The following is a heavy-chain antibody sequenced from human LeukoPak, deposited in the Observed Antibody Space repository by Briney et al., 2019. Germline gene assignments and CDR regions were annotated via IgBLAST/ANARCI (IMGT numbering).Heavy chain of an antibody. Sequence: PGESLRLSCTASGFTFGSYAMSWVRQAPGRGLEWVSAISASVSNTYYADSMRGRFTISRDNSKNTLYLQMNSLTPEDTAIYYCAKDLGVRYFDWLIPGSDYWGQGTLVTVSS. CDR1: GFTFGSYA. J-gene: IGHJ4*02. CDR3: AKDLGVRYFDWLIPGSDY. D-gene: IGHD3-9*01. V-gene: IGHV3-23*01. CDR2: ISASVSNT.